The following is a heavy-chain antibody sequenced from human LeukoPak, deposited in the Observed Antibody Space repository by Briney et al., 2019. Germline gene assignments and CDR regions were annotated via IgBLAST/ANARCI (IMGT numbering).Heavy chain of an antibody. CDR1: GYTFINHW. J-gene: IGHJ4*02. D-gene: IGHD1-26*01. CDR3: ARDCAVAMGATRFDY. V-gene: IGHV1-46*01. CDR2: INPSGGST. Sequence: GASVKVSCKASGYTFINHWMHWVRQAPGQGLEWMGIINPSGGSTSYAQKFQGRVTMTRDTSTSTVYMELSSLRSEDTAVYYCARDCAVAMGATRFDYWGQGTLVTVSS.